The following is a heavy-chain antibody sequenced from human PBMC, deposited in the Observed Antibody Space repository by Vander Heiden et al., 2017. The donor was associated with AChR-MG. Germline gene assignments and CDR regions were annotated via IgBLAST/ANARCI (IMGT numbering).Heavy chain of an antibody. CDR2: IYYSGST. V-gene: IGHV4-39*01. Sequence: QLQLQESGPGLVKPSETLSLTCTVSGGSISSSSYYWGWIRQPPGKGLEWIGSIYYSGSTYYNPSLKSRVTISVDTSKNQFSLKLSSVTAADTAVYYCASRALGIEVTMIPDYWGQGTLVTVSS. D-gene: IGHD3-22*01. J-gene: IGHJ4*02. CDR3: ASRALGIEVTMIPDY. CDR1: GGSISSSSYY.